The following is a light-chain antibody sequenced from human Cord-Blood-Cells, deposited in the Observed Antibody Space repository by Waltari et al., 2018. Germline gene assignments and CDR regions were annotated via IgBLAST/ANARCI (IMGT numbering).Light chain of an antibody. Sequence: ELVLTPTPANLSLSSAVRATLSCRASQSGSSSLAWYQQKPGPAPRLLIYDASNRATRIPSRCSGSGSGTDFTITSSSLEPEDFAVYYCQQRSNSFGQGTKLEIK. CDR3: QQRSNS. CDR1: QSGSSS. J-gene: IGKJ2*03. CDR2: DAS. V-gene: IGKV3-11*01.